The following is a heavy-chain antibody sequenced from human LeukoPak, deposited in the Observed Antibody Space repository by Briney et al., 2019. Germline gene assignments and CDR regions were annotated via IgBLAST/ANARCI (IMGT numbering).Heavy chain of an antibody. V-gene: IGHV1-46*01. J-gene: IGHJ6*03. Sequence: ASVTVSCKASGYTFTSYYIHWVRQAPGQGLEWMGVINPSGGSTGYARKFQGRVTMTRDTSTSTVYMELSSLKASDTAMYYCARARAYYYYYMDVWGKGTTVTVSS. D-gene: IGHD1-26*01. CDR2: INPSGGST. CDR3: ARARAYYYYYMDV. CDR1: GYTFTSYY.